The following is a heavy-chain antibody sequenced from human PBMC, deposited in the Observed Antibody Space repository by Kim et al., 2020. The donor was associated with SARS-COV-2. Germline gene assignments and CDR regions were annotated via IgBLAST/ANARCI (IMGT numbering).Heavy chain of an antibody. D-gene: IGHD3-22*01. CDR1: GGSISSGSYY. V-gene: IGHV4-61*02. J-gene: IGHJ3*02. Sequence: SETLSLTCTVSGGSISSGSYYWSWIRQPAGKGLEWIGRIYTSGSTNYNPSLKSRVTISVDTSKNQFSLKLSSVTAADTAVYYCARMVYYYDSLNAFDIWGQGTMVTVSS. CDR2: IYTSGST. CDR3: ARMVYYYDSLNAFDI.